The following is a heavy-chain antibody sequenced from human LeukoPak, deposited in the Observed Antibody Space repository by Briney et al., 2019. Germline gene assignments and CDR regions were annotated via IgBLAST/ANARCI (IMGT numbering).Heavy chain of an antibody. V-gene: IGHV4-34*01. CDR1: GGTFSGYY. Sequence: PSETLSLTCAVYGGTFSGYYWSWIRQPPGKGLEWIGEINHSGSTNYNPSLKSRVTISVDTSKNQFSLKLRSVTAADTAVFYCARVEVAFDIWGQGTIVTVSS. J-gene: IGHJ3*02. CDR3: ARVEVAFDI. CDR2: INHSGST.